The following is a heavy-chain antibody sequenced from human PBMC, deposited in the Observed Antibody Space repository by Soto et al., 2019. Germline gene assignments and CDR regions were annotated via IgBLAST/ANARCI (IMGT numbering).Heavy chain of an antibody. V-gene: IGHV1-69*13. CDR2: IIPIFGTP. CDR1: GVTFSRQY. D-gene: IGHD2-21*01. CDR3: ATNEGGDGYSFDY. Sequence: ASVKVSCKASGVTFSRQYMRWVRQAPGQGLEWMGGIIPIFGTPQYAEKFQDRVTITADESTSTAYMELSSLTSEDTAVYYCATNEGGDGYSFDYWGQGTLVTAPQ. J-gene: IGHJ4*02.